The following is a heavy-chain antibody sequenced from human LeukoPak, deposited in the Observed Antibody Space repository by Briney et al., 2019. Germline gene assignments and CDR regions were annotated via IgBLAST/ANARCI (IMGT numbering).Heavy chain of an antibody. CDR1: GFTFSTYA. CDR3: ATRAPYSSGWYQGFDY. V-gene: IGHV3-23*01. Sequence: GGSLRLSCAASGFTFSTYAMSWVRQAPGKGLEWVSGISGSGGSTYYADSVKGRFTISRDNSKNTLYLQMNSLRAEDTAVYYCATRAPYSSGWYQGFDYWGQGTLVTVSS. J-gene: IGHJ4*02. CDR2: ISGSGGST. D-gene: IGHD6-19*01.